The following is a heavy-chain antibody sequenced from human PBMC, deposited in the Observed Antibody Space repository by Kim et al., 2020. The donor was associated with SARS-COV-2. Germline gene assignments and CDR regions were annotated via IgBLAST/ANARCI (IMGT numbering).Heavy chain of an antibody. CDR3: ARNLDCGGDCYSGAFDI. V-gene: IGHV1-18*01. CDR2: ISAYNGNT. J-gene: IGHJ3*02. D-gene: IGHD2-21*02. CDR1: GYTFTSYG. Sequence: ASVKVSCKASGYTFTSYGISWVRQAPGQGLEWMGWISAYNGNTNYAQKLQGRVTMTTDTSTSTAYMELRSLRSDDTAVYYCARNLDCGGDCYSGAFDIWGQGTMVTVSS.